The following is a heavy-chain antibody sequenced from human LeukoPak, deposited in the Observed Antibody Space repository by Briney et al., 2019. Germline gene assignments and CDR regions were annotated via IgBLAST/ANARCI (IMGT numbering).Heavy chain of an antibody. CDR1: AFTFSNAY. Sequence: KTGGSLRLSCAASAFTFSNAYMSWVRQAPGKGLEWVGRINSKTEGGTIDYAAPVKGGFTISRDDSKNTLYLQMNSLKTDDTAVYYCATGVTNDYWGQGTLVTVSS. D-gene: IGHD4-17*01. V-gene: IGHV3-15*01. J-gene: IGHJ4*02. CDR2: INSKTEGGTI. CDR3: ATGVTNDY.